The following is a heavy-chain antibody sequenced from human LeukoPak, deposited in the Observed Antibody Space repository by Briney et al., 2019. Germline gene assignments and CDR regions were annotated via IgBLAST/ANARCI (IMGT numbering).Heavy chain of an antibody. V-gene: IGHV3-74*01. D-gene: IGHD3-22*01. CDR3: SSRYYYDSSGLRDY. J-gene: IGHJ4*02. Sequence: GGSLRLSCAASGFTFSSYWMHWVRQAPGKGLVWVSRINSDGSSTSYADSVKGRFTIFRDKDKNTLYLQMNSLRAEDTAVYYCSSRYYYDSSGLRDYWGQGTLVTVSS. CDR2: INSDGSST. CDR1: GFTFSSYW.